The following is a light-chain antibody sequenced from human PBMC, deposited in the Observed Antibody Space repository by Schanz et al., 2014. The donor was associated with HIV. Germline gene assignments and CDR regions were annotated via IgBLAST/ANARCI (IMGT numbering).Light chain of an antibody. Sequence: EIVLTQSPGSLSLSPGGRATLSCGASQRLSSSYLAWYQQKRDQPPRLVIYATSTRAAGIPDRFSGTGSGTEFTLTISRLEPEDFAVYYCQQYGSSPRTFGGGTKVEIK. V-gene: IGKV3-20*01. CDR3: QQYGSSPRT. CDR1: QRLSSSY. J-gene: IGKJ4*01. CDR2: ATS.